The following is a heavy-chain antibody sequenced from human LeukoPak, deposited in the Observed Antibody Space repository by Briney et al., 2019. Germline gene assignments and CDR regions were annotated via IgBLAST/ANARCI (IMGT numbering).Heavy chain of an antibody. D-gene: IGHD3-22*01. CDR2: IYYSGST. Sequence: SETLSLTCTVSGGSISRYYWSWIRQPPGKGLEWIGYIYYSGSTNYNPSLKSRVTISVDTSKNQFSLKLSSVTAADTAVYYCARRREYDSSGYYLGDAFDIWGQGTMVTVSS. CDR1: GGSISRYY. CDR3: ARRREYDSSGYYLGDAFDI. J-gene: IGHJ3*02. V-gene: IGHV4-59*01.